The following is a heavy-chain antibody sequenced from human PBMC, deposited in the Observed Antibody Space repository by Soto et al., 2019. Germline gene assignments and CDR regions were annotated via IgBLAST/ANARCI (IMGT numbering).Heavy chain of an antibody. D-gene: IGHD3-16*01. J-gene: IGHJ4*02. CDR2: ISSDGSST. V-gene: IGHV3-74*01. Sequence: EVQLVESGGGLVQPGGSLRLSCAASGFTFSSYWMHWVRQAPGKGLVCVSRISSDGSSTTYADSVRGRFTISRDNAKNTLSLQINSLSAEDTAVYYCARGKDRGSYFLYSWGQGTLVTVSS. CDR3: ARGKDRGSYFLYS. CDR1: GFTFSSYW.